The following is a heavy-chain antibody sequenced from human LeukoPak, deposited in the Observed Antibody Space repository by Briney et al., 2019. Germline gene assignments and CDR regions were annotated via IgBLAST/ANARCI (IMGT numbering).Heavy chain of an antibody. V-gene: IGHV4-59*01. D-gene: IGHD4-23*01. CDR1: GGSISSYY. Sequence: ETSETLSLTCTVSGGSISSYYWSWIRQPPGKGLEWIAYTYYSESTNYNPSLKSRVTISVDTSKNQFSLKLSSVTAADTAVYYCTRNGGYSDWYFDLWGRGTLVTVSS. J-gene: IGHJ2*01. CDR3: TRNGGYSDWYFDL. CDR2: TYYSEST.